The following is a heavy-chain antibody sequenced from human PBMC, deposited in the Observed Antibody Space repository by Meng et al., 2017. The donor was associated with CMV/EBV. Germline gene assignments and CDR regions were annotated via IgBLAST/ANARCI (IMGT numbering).Heavy chain of an antibody. J-gene: IGHJ6*02. V-gene: IGHV1-3*02. CDR3: AREDRIVVVPAAIGYGMDV. Sequence: ASVKVSCKASGYTFTSYAMHWVRQAPGQRLEWMGWSNAGNGNTKYSQEFQGRVTITRDTSISTAYMELSRLRSDDTAVYYCAREDRIVVVPAAIGYGMDVWGQGTTVTVSS. CDR2: SNAGNGNT. D-gene: IGHD2-2*02. CDR1: GYTFTSYA.